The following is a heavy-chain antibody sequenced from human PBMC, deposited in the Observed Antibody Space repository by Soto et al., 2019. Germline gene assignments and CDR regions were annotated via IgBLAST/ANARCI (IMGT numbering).Heavy chain of an antibody. D-gene: IGHD6-13*01. V-gene: IGHV3-48*02. CDR1: GFTFSNSA. CDR3: ARDNGIAGSFDP. Sequence: GGSLRLSCTASGFTFSNSAMSWVRQAPGKGLEWVSYISISSRTIYYADSVKGRFTISRDDAKNSLYLQMNSLRDGDTSVYYCARDNGIAGSFDPWGQGTLVTVSS. J-gene: IGHJ5*02. CDR2: ISISSRTI.